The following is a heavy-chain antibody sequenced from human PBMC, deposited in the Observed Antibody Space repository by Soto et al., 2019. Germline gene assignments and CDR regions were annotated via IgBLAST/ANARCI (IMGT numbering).Heavy chain of an antibody. CDR3: AKARIAAAGTALKD. CDR1: GFTFSSYG. Sequence: QVQLVESGGGMVQPGRSLRLSCAASGFTFSSYGMHWVRQAPGKGLEWVAVISYDGSNKYYADSVKGRFTIARDNSKNTLYLQMNSLRAEDTAVYYCAKARIAAAGTALKDWGQGTLVTVSS. J-gene: IGHJ4*02. CDR2: ISYDGSNK. D-gene: IGHD6-13*01. V-gene: IGHV3-30*18.